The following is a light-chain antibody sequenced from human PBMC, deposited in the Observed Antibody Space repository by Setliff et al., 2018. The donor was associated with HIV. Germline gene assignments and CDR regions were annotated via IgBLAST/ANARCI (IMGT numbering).Light chain of an antibody. V-gene: IGLV2-23*01. CDR1: SSDIGRYNL. J-gene: IGLJ1*01. CDR2: QAT. CDR3: CSNTGSNTYV. Sequence: QSVLTQPASVSGSPGQSITISCTGTSSDIGRYNLVSWYQQYPGKAPKLMIYQATKRPSGVSNRFSGSKSGNTASLTISGLQAEDEEDYYCCSNTGSNTYVFGTGTKVTVL.